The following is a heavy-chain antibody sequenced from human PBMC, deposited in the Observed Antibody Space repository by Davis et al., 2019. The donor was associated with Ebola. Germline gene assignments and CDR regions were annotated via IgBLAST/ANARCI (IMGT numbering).Heavy chain of an antibody. V-gene: IGHV4-30-4*08. Sequence: MPSETLSLTCTVSGGSISSSSYYWGWIRQPPGKDLEWIGYIYFSGSTSYNPSLKSRVSISVDTSKNQFSLKLSSVTAADTAVYYCARDRGPYNWFDPWGQGTLVTVSS. J-gene: IGHJ5*02. CDR2: IYFSGST. CDR1: GGSISSSSYY. CDR3: ARDRGPYNWFDP.